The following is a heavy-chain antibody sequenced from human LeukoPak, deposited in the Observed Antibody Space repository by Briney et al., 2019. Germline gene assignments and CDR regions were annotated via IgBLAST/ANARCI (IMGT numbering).Heavy chain of an antibody. D-gene: IGHD3-22*01. J-gene: IGHJ6*02. CDR2: ISGSGGST. Sequence: SGGSLRLSCAASRFTSSSYAMSWVRQAPGKGLEWVSAISGSGGSTYYADSVKGRFTISRDNSKNTLYLQMNSLRAEDTAVYYCARDYYDSSGYYQRIYYYYYGMDVWGQGTTVTVSS. V-gene: IGHV3-23*01. CDR3: ARDYYDSSGYYQRIYYYYYGMDV. CDR1: RFTSSSYA.